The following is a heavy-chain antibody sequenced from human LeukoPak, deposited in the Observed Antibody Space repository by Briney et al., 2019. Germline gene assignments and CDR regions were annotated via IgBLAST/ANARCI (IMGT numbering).Heavy chain of an antibody. CDR1: GGSFSGYY. D-gene: IGHD6-19*01. V-gene: IGHV4-59*10. CDR3: ARGPYSSGWYSVDY. J-gene: IGHJ4*02. Sequence: PSETLSLTCAVYGGSFSGYYWSWIRQPAGKGLEWIGRISSSGTTNYNSSLKSRVTMSVDTSKNQFSLKLSSVTAADTAVYYCARGPYSSGWYSVDYWGQGTLVTVSS. CDR2: ISSSGTT.